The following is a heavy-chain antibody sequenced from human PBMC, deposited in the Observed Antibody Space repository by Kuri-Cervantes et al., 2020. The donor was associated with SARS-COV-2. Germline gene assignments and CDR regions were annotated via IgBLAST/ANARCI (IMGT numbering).Heavy chain of an antibody. CDR2: ISSTSSYI. V-gene: IGHV3-21*01. D-gene: IGHD3-22*01. CDR1: GFTFSSYS. J-gene: IGHJ4*02. Sequence: GESLKISCAASGFTFSSYSMNWVRQAPGKGLEWVSSISSTSSYIYYADSVKGRFTISRDNSKNTLFLQVNSLRTEDTAVYYCARDRLDFHSSGHFDHWGQGTLVTVSS. CDR3: ARDRLDFHSSGHFDH.